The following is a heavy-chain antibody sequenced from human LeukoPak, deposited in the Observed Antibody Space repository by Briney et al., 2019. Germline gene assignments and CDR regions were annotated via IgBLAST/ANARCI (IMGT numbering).Heavy chain of an antibody. V-gene: IGHV4-34*01. CDR1: GYSITSGYY. CDR2: INHSGST. J-gene: IGHJ5*02. Sequence: SETLSLTCTVSGYSITSGYYWSWIRQPPGKGLEWIGEINHSGSTKYNPSLKNRVTISVDTSKNQFSLKLTSVTAADMAVYYCARRLPGFLVRGVLNGNWFDPWGQGTLVTVSS. CDR3: ARRLPGFLVRGVLNGNWFDP. D-gene: IGHD3-10*01.